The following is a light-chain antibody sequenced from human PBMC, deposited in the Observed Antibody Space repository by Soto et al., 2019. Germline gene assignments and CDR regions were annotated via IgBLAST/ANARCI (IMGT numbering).Light chain of an antibody. V-gene: IGKV1-5*03. CDR3: QQANSCPLT. J-gene: IGKJ4*01. Sequence: IKMTQSPSTLSAKEEARVIITCRASHTISSWLAWYQQKPGKAPKLLIYKASSLESGVPSRFSGSGSGTEFTLTISSLQPEDFATYYCQQANSCPLTFGGGTKVDI. CDR1: HTISSW. CDR2: KAS.